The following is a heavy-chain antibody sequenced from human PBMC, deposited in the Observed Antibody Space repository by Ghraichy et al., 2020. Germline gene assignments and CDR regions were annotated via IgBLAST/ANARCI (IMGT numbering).Heavy chain of an antibody. CDR2: INPNSGGT. V-gene: IGHV1-2*04. D-gene: IGHD2-2*01. J-gene: IGHJ6*02. Sequence: ASVKVSCKASGYTFTGYYMHWVRQAPGQGLEWMGWINPNSGGTNYAQKFQGWVTMTRDTSISTAYMELSRLRSDDTAVYYCARDRRHIVVVPAARYGMDVWGQGTTVTVSS. CDR3: ARDRRHIVVVPAARYGMDV. CDR1: GYTFTGYY.